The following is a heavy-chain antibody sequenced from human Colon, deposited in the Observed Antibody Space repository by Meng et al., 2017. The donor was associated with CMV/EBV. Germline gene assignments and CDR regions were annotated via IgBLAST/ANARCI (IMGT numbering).Heavy chain of an antibody. V-gene: IGHV3-53*01. J-gene: IGHJ4*02. D-gene: IGHD1-26*01. CDR1: GFPVSANY. CDR2: IYSGSTTT. Sequence: GEFLKTSRAASGFPVSANYMAWFRQAPGRGLEWVSIIYSGSTTTLYADSVKGRFSISTDSSNNTLYLQMSSLRDEDTAVYYCAREGYFRGFVNWGQGTLVTVSS. CDR3: AREGYFRGFVN.